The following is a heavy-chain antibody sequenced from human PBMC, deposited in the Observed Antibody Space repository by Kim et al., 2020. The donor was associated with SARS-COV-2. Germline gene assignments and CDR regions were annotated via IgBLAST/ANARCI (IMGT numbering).Heavy chain of an antibody. CDR3: ARGIIVGATLWY. V-gene: IGHV1-69*04. D-gene: IGHD1-26*01. J-gene: IGHJ4*02. Sequence: NDAQKFQGRVTITADKPTSTAYMELSSLRSEDTAVYYCARGIIVGATLWYWGQGTLVTVSS.